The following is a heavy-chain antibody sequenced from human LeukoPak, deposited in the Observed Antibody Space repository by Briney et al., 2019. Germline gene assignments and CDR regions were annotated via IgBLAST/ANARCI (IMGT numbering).Heavy chain of an antibody. J-gene: IGHJ5*02. CDR3: ARVGRTSTNWFDP. D-gene: IGHD1-14*01. CDR1: GYSISSGYY. Sequence: PSETLSLTCAVSGYSISSGYYWGWIRQPPGKGLEWIGSIYHSGSTYYNPSLKSRVTISVDTSKNQFSLKLSSVTAADTAVYYCARVGRTSTNWFDPWGQGTLVTVSS. CDR2: IYHSGST. V-gene: IGHV4-38-2*01.